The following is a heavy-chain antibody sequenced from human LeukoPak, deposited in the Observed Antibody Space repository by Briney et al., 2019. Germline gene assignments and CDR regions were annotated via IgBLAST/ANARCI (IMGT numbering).Heavy chain of an antibody. CDR1: GYSISSGYY. Sequence: SETLSLTCTVSGYSISSGYYWGWIRQPPGKGLEWTGSMYHSGSTYYNPSLKSRVTMSADTSKNQFSLKLNSVTAADTAVYYCARGKEVITMLRGLKPGYYFDYWGQGTLVTVSS. CDR3: ARGKEVITMLRGLKPGYYFDY. D-gene: IGHD3-10*01. V-gene: IGHV4-38-2*02. CDR2: MYHSGST. J-gene: IGHJ4*02.